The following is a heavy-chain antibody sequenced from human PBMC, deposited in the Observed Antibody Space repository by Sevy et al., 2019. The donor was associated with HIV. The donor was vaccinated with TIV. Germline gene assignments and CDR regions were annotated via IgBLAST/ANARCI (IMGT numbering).Heavy chain of an antibody. D-gene: IGHD3-22*01. CDR2: IYPGDSDT. CDR3: ARHRASYYDSSGYTDNDAFDI. Sequence: GESLKISCKGSGYSFTSYWIGWVRQMPGKGLEWMGIIYPGDSDTRYSPSFQGQVTISADKSISTAYLQWSSLKASDTAMYYCARHRASYYDSSGYTDNDAFDIWGQGTMVTVSS. V-gene: IGHV5-51*01. J-gene: IGHJ3*02. CDR1: GYSFTSYW.